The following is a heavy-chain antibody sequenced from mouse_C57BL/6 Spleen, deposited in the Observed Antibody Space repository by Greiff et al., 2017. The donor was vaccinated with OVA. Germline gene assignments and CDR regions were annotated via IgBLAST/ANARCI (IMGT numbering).Heavy chain of an antibody. CDR2: IYPGDGDT. Sequence: QVQLQQSGPELVKPGASVKISCKASGYAFSSSWMNWVKQRPGKGLEWIGRIYPGDGDTNYNGKFKGKATLTADKSSSTAYMQLSSLTSADSAVYFCARSRTGLYYAMDYWGQGTSVTVSS. D-gene: IGHD3-3*01. CDR3: ARSRTGLYYAMDY. J-gene: IGHJ4*01. V-gene: IGHV1-82*01. CDR1: GYAFSSSW.